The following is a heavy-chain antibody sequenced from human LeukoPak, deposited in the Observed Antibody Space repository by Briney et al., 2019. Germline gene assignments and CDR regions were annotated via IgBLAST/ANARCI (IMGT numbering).Heavy chain of an antibody. V-gene: IGHV4-39*07. CDR2: IYYSGST. J-gene: IGHJ4*02. CDR1: GFTFNSYW. D-gene: IGHD4-17*01. Sequence: GSLRLSCAASGFTFNSYWMNWVRQPPGKGLEWIGSIYYSGSTYYNPSLKSRVTISVDTSKNQFSLKLSSVTAADTAVYYCARYGYHTDYWGQGTLVTVSS. CDR3: ARYGYHTDY.